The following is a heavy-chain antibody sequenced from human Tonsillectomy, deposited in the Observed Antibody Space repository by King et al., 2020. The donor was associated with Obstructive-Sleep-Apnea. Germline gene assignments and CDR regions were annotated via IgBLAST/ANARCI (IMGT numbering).Heavy chain of an antibody. CDR2: IIPIFGTA. V-gene: IGHV1-69*01. J-gene: IGHJ3*02. CDR3: ARDLYYGSGYDAFDI. Sequence: QLVQSGAEVKKPGSSVKVSCKASGGTFSSYAISWVRQAPGQGLEWVGGIIPIFGTANYAQTFQGRVTITADESTSTAYMELSSLRSEGTAVYYCARDLYYGSGYDAFDIWGQGTMVTVSS. CDR1: GGTFSSYA. D-gene: IGHD3-10*01.